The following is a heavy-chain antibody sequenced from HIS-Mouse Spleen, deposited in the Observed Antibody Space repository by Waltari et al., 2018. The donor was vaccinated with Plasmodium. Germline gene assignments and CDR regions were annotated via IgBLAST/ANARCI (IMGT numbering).Heavy chain of an antibody. CDR1: GGSICSSCYY. V-gene: IGHV4-39*01. Sequence: QLQLQESGPGLVKPSETLSLTCTVSGGSICSSCYYWVWTRQPPGKGLEWIGSIYYSGSTYYNPSLKSRVTISVDTSKNQFSLKLSSVTAADTAVYYCARRGGSYYYFDYWGQGTLVTVSS. D-gene: IGHD1-26*01. CDR3: ARRGGSYYYFDY. CDR2: IYYSGST. J-gene: IGHJ4*02.